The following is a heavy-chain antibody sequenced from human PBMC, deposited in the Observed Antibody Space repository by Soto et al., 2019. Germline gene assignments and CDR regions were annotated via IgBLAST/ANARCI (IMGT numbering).Heavy chain of an antibody. V-gene: IGHV4-34*01. CDR2: INHSGST. CDR3: ASAGSRIATSDY. CDR1: GGSFSGYY. D-gene: IGHD6-13*01. J-gene: IGHJ4*02. Sequence: QVQLQQWGAGLLKPSETLSLTCAVYGGSFSGYYWSWIRQPPGKGLEWIGEINHSGSTNYNPSLKGRVTISVDTSKNQFALKLSSVTAADTAVYYCASAGSRIATSDYWGQGTLVTVSS.